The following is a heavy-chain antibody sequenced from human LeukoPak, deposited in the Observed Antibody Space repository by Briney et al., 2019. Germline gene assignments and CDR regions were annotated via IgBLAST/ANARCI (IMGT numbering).Heavy chain of an antibody. J-gene: IGHJ4*02. V-gene: IGHV3-23*01. D-gene: IGHD4-11*01. CDR1: GFIFNNYA. CDR3: ATSTVAKYDY. CDR2: ISGSGDST. Sequence: GGSLRLSCAGSGFIFNNYAMHWVRQPPGKGLEWVSAISGSGDSTFNSDSVKGRFTISRDNSKNTLYLQMNSLRAEDTALYYCATSTVAKYDYWGQGTLVAVSS.